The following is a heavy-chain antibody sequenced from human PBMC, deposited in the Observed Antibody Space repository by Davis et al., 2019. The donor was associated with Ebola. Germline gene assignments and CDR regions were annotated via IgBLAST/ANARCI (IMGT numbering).Heavy chain of an antibody. Sequence: DSVKGRFTISRDNSKNTLYLQMNSLRAEDTAVYYCARDRYGERYFAYWGQGTVVTVSS. D-gene: IGHD3-10*01. J-gene: IGHJ4*02. CDR3: ARDRYGERYFAY. V-gene: IGHV3-30*01.